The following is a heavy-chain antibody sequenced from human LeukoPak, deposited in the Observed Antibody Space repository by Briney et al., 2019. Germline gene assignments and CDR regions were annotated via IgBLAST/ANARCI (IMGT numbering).Heavy chain of an antibody. D-gene: IGHD3-10*01. CDR1: GYSFTTYW. CDR2: IYPGDPDT. CDR3: ARHVGSGDTTRPFDS. V-gene: IGHV5-51*01. Sequence: GESLKISCKGSGYSFTTYWIGWVRQMPGKGLEWMGIIYPGDPDTRYSPSFQGQVTISADKSISTAYLQWSSLKASDTAMYYCARHVGSGDTTRPFDSWGQGTLVTVSS. J-gene: IGHJ4*02.